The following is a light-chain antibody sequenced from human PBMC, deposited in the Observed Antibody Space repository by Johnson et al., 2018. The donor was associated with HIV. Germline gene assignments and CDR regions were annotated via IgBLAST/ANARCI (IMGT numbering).Light chain of an antibody. J-gene: IGLJ1*01. CDR2: ENN. V-gene: IGLV1-51*02. CDR3: GTLDSSLRKV. Sequence: QSMLTQPPSVSAAPGQKVTISCSGSSSNIGNNYVSWYRQLPGTAPKLLIYENNKRPSGIPDRFSGSKSGTSATLGITGLQTGDEADYYCGTLDSSLRKVFGTGTKVTAL. CDR1: SSNIGNNY.